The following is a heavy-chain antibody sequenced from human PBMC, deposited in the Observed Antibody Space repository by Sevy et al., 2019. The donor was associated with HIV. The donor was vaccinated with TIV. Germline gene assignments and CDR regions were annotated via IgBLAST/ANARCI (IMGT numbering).Heavy chain of an antibody. CDR2: IYGST. J-gene: IGHJ5*02. Sequence: SETLSLTCTVSGGSISSYYWSWIRQPPGKGLEWIGHIYGSTNYNPSLKSRVTISVDTSKNQFSLKLSSVTAADTAVYYCARIWSTNYDSGSYYRMNWFDPWGPGTLVTVSS. D-gene: IGHD3-10*01. CDR3: ARIWSTNYDSGSYYRMNWFDP. V-gene: IGHV4-59*01. CDR1: GGSISSYY.